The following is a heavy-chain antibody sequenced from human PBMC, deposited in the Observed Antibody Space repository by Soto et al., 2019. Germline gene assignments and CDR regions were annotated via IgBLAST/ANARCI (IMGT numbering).Heavy chain of an antibody. J-gene: IGHJ4*02. D-gene: IGHD2-2*01. CDR2: TYYRSKWYN. CDR3: ARVRSRYCSSTSCYDYFDY. V-gene: IGHV6-1*01. Sequence: QTLSLTCAISGDSVSSNSAAWNWIRQSPSRGLEWLGRTYYRSKWYNDYAVSVKSRITINPDTSKNQFSLQLNSVTPEDTAVYYCARVRSRYCSSTSCYDYFDYWGQGTLVTVSS. CDR1: GDSVSSNSAA.